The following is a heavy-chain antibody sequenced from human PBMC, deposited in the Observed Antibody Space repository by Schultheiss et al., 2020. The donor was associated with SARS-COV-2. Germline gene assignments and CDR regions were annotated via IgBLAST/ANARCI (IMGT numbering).Heavy chain of an antibody. CDR1: GYTFTSYG. CDR2: ISAYNGNT. D-gene: IGHD6-19*01. Sequence: ASVKVSCKASGYTFTSYGISWVRQAPGQGLEWMGWISAYNGNTNYAQKLQGRVTMTRDTSISTAYMELSRLRSDDTAVYYCARGGYSSGWYSPEDYWGQGTLVTVSS. J-gene: IGHJ4*02. CDR3: ARGGYSSGWYSPEDY. V-gene: IGHV1-18*01.